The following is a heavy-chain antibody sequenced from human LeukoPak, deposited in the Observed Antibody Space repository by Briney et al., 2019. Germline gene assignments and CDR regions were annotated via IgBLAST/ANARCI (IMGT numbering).Heavy chain of an antibody. Sequence: PSETLSLTCTVSGYSISSGYYWGWIRQPPGKGLEWIGSIYHSGSTYYNPSLKSRVTISVDTSKNQFSLKLSSVTAADTAVYYCAAHIAARGFDAFDIWGQGTMVTVSS. V-gene: IGHV4-38-2*02. CDR2: IYHSGST. CDR1: GYSISSGYY. D-gene: IGHD6-6*01. J-gene: IGHJ3*02. CDR3: AAHIAARGFDAFDI.